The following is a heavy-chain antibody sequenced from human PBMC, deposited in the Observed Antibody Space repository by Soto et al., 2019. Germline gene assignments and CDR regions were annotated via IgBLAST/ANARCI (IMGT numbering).Heavy chain of an antibody. Sequence: GGSLRLSCAASGLTFNRYWMHWVRHAPGKGLVWVSHINTDGSNTNYADSVKGRFTISRDNAKSTLFLQMNSLRDEDTAVYYCAREFCSGGNCYTYYFDPWGQGIPVTSPQ. CDR3: AREFCSGGNCYTYYFDP. CDR1: GLTFNRYW. CDR2: INTDGSNT. D-gene: IGHD2-15*01. J-gene: IGHJ5*02. V-gene: IGHV3-74*01.